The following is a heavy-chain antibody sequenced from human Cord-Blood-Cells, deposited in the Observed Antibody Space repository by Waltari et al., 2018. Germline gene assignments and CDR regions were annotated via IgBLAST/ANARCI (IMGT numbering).Heavy chain of an antibody. CDR3: ASLVEYYDSRGYSDAFDI. V-gene: IGHV4-4*02. CDR1: GGSISSSNW. CDR2: IYPRGSG. D-gene: IGHD3-22*01. Sequence: QVQLQESGPGLVKPSGTLSRTGAVSGGSISSSNWWGWVRQPPGKGGAWIGEIYPRGSGIYNPYRKSQVTISVDKSKNQFCLKLGSVAAADAAVYYCASLVEYYDSRGYSDAFDIWGQGTMVTVSS. J-gene: IGHJ3*02.